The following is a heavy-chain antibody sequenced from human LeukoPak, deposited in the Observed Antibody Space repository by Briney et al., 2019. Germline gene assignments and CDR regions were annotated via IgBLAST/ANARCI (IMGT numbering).Heavy chain of an antibody. D-gene: IGHD5-12*01. CDR3: AREGGYSGYDPWYFDY. V-gene: IGHV3-21*01. J-gene: IGHJ4*02. CDR1: GFTVSSNS. Sequence: PGGSLRLSCTVSGFTVSSNSMSWVRQAPGKGLEWVSSISSSSSYIYYADSVKGRFTISRDNAKNSLYLQMNSLRAEDTAVYYCAREGGYSGYDPWYFDYWGQGTLVTVSS. CDR2: ISSSSSYI.